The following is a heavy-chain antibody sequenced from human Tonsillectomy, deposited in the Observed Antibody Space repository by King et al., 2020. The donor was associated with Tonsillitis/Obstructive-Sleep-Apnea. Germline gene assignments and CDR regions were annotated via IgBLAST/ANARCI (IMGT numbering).Heavy chain of an antibody. CDR1: GGSFSGYY. D-gene: IGHD1-7*01. CDR2: INHSGST. Sequence: VQLPQWGAGLLKPSETLSLTCAVYGGSFSGYYWSWIRQPPGKGLEWIGEINHSGSTNYNPSLKSRVTISVDTSKKQFPLKLSSVTAADTAVYYCARGLMELRARYYYYYMDVWGKGTTVTVSS. CDR3: ARGLMELRARYYYYYMDV. V-gene: IGHV4-34*01. J-gene: IGHJ6*03.